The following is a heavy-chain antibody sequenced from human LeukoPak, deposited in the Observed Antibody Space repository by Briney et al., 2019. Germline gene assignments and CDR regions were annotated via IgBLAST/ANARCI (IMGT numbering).Heavy chain of an antibody. V-gene: IGHV3-23*01. CDR2: ISGSGGST. CDR3: AKDPITMIVSGHPGGDY. J-gene: IGHJ4*02. CDR1: GFTFNNYW. Sequence: GGSLRLSCAASGFTFNNYWMSWVRQAPGKGLEWVSAISGSGGSTYYADSVKGRFTISRDNSKNTLYLQMNSLRAEDTAVYYCAKDPITMIVSGHPGGDYWGQGTLVTVSS. D-gene: IGHD3-22*01.